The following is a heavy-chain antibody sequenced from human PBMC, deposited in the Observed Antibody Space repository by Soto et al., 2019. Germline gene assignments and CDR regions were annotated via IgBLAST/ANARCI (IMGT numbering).Heavy chain of an antibody. J-gene: IGHJ6*02. CDR3: ARDPSPYYDFWSGYYGKDYYGMDV. CDR1: GGSISSGGYY. Sequence: SETLSLTCAVSGGSISSGGYYWSWIRQPPGKGLEWIGLIYYSGSTNYNPSLKSRLTISVNTSKNQFSLKLSSVTAADTAVYYCARDPSPYYDFWSGYYGKDYYGMDVWGQGTTVTSP. D-gene: IGHD3-3*01. V-gene: IGHV4-61*08. CDR2: IYYSGST.